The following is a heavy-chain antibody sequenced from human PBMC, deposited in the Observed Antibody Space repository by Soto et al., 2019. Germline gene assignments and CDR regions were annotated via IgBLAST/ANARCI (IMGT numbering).Heavy chain of an antibody. Sequence: QVHLVESGGGLVKPGGSLRLSCAASGFTFNDYYMSWLRQVPGKGLVWVSYISSSGSPIVYADSVKGRFTISRDNTKNSLHLQMTNLRAEDTAVYYCARTPGNYFYYYMDIWGKGTTVTDSS. CDR3: ARTPGNYFYYYMDI. CDR2: ISSSGSPI. CDR1: GFTFNDYY. D-gene: IGHD2-15*01. J-gene: IGHJ6*03. V-gene: IGHV3-11*01.